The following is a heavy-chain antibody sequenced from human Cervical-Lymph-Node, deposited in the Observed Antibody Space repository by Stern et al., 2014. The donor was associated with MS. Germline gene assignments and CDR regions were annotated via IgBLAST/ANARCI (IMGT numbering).Heavy chain of an antibody. J-gene: IGHJ4*02. V-gene: IGHV2-70*04. Sequence: QITLKESGPALVKPTQTLTVTCIFSGFSLNTSGVGVAWIRQPPGKALEWLARIDWDDAKFYRTSLKTRLILSKDSSKNKVVLTMTNMGPLDSATYFCARSLAGVFDYWGQGRLVTVSS. CDR2: IDWDDAK. CDR1: GFSLNTSGVG. CDR3: ARSLAGVFDY.